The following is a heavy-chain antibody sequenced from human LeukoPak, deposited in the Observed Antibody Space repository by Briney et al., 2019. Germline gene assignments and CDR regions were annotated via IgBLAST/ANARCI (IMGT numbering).Heavy chain of an antibody. V-gene: IGHV4-4*08. D-gene: IGHD3-22*01. J-gene: IGHJ4*02. CDR3: ARMIVVDDTYYFDY. CDR2: IHSNGRT. CDR1: GDSISRYY. Sequence: SETLSLTCTVSGDSISRYYWSWIRQHPGKGLEWIGYIHSNGRTNYNPSLKSRVTMSLDTSKNQFSLNLSSVTAADTAVYYCARMIVVDDTYYFDYWGQGTLVTVSS.